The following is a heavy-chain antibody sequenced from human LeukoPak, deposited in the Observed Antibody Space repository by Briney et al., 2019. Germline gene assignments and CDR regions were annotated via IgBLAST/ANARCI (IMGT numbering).Heavy chain of an antibody. V-gene: IGHV3-48*01. Sequence: GGSLRLSCAASGFTFSSYSMNWVRQAPGKGLEWVSSISSSSSTIYYADSVKGRFTISRDNAKNSLYLQMNSLRAEDTAVYYCARGSDFWSGYLYYYYYMDVWGKGTTVTVSS. CDR3: ARGSDFWSGYLYYYYYMDV. CDR2: ISSSSSTI. D-gene: IGHD3-3*01. J-gene: IGHJ6*03. CDR1: GFTFSSYS.